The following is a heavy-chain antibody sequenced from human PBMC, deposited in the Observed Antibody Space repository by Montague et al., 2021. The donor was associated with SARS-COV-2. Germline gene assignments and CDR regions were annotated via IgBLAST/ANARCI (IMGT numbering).Heavy chain of an antibody. CDR2: IYYSGST. V-gene: IGHV4-59*01. D-gene: IGHD1-14*01. CDR1: SVSINNYY. Sequence: SETLSLTCTVSSVSINNYYWGWIRQPPGKGLEWIGHIYYSGSTDYNPSLRSRVTISMDTSRNQFSLKLKSVTTADTAVYYCATGDEPYRPSYFAYWGRGILVTVSS. J-gene: IGHJ4*02. CDR3: ATGDEPYRPSYFAY.